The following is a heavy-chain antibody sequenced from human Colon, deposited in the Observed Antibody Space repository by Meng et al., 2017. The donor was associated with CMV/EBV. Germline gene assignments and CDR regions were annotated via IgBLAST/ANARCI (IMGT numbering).Heavy chain of an antibody. CDR1: GFAFSICA. J-gene: IGHJ4*01. Sequence: SCAGSGFAFSICALGWVRQAPGKGLEWVSTITTIDGTAYYADSVRGRFTVSRDNSKNTVYLQMNSLRVEDTAIYFCAKSLPGTKAVDYWGHGTLVTVSS. V-gene: IGHV3-23*01. D-gene: IGHD1-1*01. CDR2: ITTIDGTA. CDR3: AKSLPGTKAVDY.